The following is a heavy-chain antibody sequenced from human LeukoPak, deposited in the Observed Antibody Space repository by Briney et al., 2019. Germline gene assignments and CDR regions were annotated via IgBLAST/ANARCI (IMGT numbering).Heavy chain of an antibody. CDR3: AALVAVAGIDY. CDR1: GFTLSTYW. V-gene: IGHV3-7*01. Sequence: PGGSLRLSCAASGFTLSTYWMSWVRQAPGKGLEWVATIKQDGSEKFYVDSVKGRFTISRDNAKNSLFLQMNSLRAEDTAMYYCAALVAVAGIDYWGQGTLVTVSS. CDR2: IKQDGSEK. J-gene: IGHJ4*02. D-gene: IGHD6-19*01.